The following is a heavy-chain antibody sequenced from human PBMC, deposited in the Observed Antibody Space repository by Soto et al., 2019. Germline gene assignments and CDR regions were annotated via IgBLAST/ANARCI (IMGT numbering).Heavy chain of an antibody. CDR2: INPSGGST. J-gene: IGHJ4*01. V-gene: IGHV1-46*01. D-gene: IGHD2-15*01. CDR1: GYPFTTYY. Sequence: VSSLKVSCKSSGYPFTTYYMHWVRQAPGQGLEWMGIINPSGGSTSYAQKFQGRVTMTRDTSTSTVYMELSSLRSEDTAVYYCAGVYCSGGSCYGIHYWG. CDR3: AGVYCSGGSCYGIHY.